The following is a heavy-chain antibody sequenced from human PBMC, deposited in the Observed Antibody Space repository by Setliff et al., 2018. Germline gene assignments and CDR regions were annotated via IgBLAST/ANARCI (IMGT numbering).Heavy chain of an antibody. D-gene: IGHD6-19*01. V-gene: IGHV4-4*07. CDR2: IYIGGGA. Sequence: SETLSLTCTVSGGSISSYYWSWIRQPAGKGLEWIGHIYIGGGANYNPSLKSRVTMSIDTSKNQFSLKLNSVTAADTAVYYCAREQWLDPPGYYYMDVWAKGTTVTVSS. J-gene: IGHJ6*03. CDR3: AREQWLDPPGYYYMDV. CDR1: GGSISSYY.